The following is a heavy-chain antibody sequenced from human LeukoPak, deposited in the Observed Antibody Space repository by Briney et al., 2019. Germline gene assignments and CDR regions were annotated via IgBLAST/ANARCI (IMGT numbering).Heavy chain of an antibody. Sequence: GGSLRLSCAASGFTFSSYAMHWVRQAPGKGLEWVAVISYDGSNKYYADSVKGRFTISRDNSKNTLYLQMNSLRAEDTAVYYCARDPTYYDFWSGYYYAFDIWGQGTMVTVSS. J-gene: IGHJ3*02. CDR1: GFTFSSYA. V-gene: IGHV3-30-3*01. CDR3: ARDPTYYDFWSGYYYAFDI. D-gene: IGHD3-3*01. CDR2: ISYDGSNK.